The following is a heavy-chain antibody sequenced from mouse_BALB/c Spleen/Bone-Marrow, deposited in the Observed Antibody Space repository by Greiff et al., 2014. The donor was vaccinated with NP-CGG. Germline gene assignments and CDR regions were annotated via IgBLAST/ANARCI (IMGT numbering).Heavy chain of an antibody. CDR3: ARKVWYYAMDY. D-gene: IGHD2-10*02. CDR2: INPYNDGT. J-gene: IGHJ4*01. Sequence: VQLQQSGPGLVKPGASVKMSCKASGYTFTSYVMHWVKQKPGQGLEWIGYINPYNDGTKYNEKFKGEATLTSDKSSSTAYMELSSLTSEDSAVYYCARKVWYYAMDYWGQGTSVTVSS. CDR1: GYTFTSYV. V-gene: IGHV1-14*01.